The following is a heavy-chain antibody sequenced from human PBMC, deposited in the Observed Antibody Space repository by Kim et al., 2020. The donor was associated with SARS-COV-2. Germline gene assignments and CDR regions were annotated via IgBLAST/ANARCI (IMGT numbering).Heavy chain of an antibody. Sequence: ASVKVSCKASGYTFTSYGISWVRQAPGQGLEWMGWISAYNGNTNYAQKVQDRVTMTTNTSTNTAYMELRSLRSDDTAVYYCARDRATGTLGILTDWGQGTLVTVSS. J-gene: IGHJ4*02. V-gene: IGHV1-18*01. CDR2: ISAYNGNT. CDR1: GYTFTSYG. D-gene: IGHD1-1*01. CDR3: ARDRATGTLGILTD.